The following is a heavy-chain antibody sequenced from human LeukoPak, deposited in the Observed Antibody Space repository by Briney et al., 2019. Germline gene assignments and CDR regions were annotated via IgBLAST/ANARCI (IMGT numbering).Heavy chain of an antibody. V-gene: IGHV3-23*01. CDR3: AKSAGFCSDGSCYPAKYYFDY. D-gene: IGHD2-15*01. J-gene: IGHJ4*02. Sequence: GGSLRLSCAASGFTFSSYAMSWVRQAPGKGLEWVSVISGSGGSTYYADSVKGRLTISRDNSKNMLYLQMNSLRAEDTAVYYCAKSAGFCSDGSCYPAKYYFDYWGQGTLVTVSS. CDR2: ISGSGGST. CDR1: GFTFSSYA.